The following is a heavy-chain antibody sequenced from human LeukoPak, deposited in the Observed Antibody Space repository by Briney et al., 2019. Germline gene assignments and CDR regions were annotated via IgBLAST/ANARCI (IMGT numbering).Heavy chain of an antibody. D-gene: IGHD2-15*01. J-gene: IGHJ3*02. CDR1: RFTFSSYG. CDR3: ARDHRIVGYCSGGSCYSGAFDI. V-gene: IGHV3-33*01. CDR2: IWYGGSNK. Sequence: PGRSLRLSCAASRFTFSSYGMHWVRQAPGKGLEWVAVIWYGGSNKYYADSVKGRFTISRDNSKNTLYLQMNSLRAEDTAVYYCARDHRIVGYCSGGSCYSGAFDIWGQGTMVTVSS.